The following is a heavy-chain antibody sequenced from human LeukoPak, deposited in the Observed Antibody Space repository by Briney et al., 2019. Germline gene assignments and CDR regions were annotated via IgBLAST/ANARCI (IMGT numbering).Heavy chain of an antibody. CDR1: GYSFTSYW. CDR2: IYPGYSDT. J-gene: IGHJ4*02. D-gene: IGHD3-10*01. V-gene: IGHV5-51*01. CDR3: ARLGVGGVIITRGYFDY. Sequence: GESLKISCKGSGYSFTSYWMGWVRQMPGKGLEWIGIIYPGYSDTRYSPSFQGQVTNSADKCISTAYVQWSSLKASHTAMYDCARLGVGGVIITRGYFDYWGQGTLVTVSS.